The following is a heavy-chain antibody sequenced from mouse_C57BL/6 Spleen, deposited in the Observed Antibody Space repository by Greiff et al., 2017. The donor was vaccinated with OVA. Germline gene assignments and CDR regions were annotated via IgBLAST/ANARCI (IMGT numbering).Heavy chain of an antibody. V-gene: IGHV1-50*01. J-gene: IGHJ4*01. CDR3: ARGGYGSYYAMDY. CDR2: IDPSDSYT. Sequence: VQLQQSGAELVKPGASVKLSCKASGYTFTSYWMQWVKQRPGQGLEWIGEIDPSDSYTNYNQKFKGKATLTVDTSSSTAYMQLSSLTSEDSAGYYCARGGYGSYYAMDYWGQGTSVTVSS. CDR1: GYTFTSYW. D-gene: IGHD1-1*01.